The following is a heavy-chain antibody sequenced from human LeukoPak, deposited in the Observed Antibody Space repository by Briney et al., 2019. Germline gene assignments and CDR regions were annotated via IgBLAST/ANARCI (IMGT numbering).Heavy chain of an antibody. CDR1: GFTFSSYS. V-gene: IGHV3-21*01. CDR2: ISSSSSYI. J-gene: IGHJ6*02. D-gene: IGHD3-3*01. CDR3: ARALDFWSGYNYGMDV. Sequence: GGSLRLSCAASGFTFSSYSMNWVRQAPGEGLEWVSSISSSSSYIYYADSVKGRFTISRDNAKNSLYLQMNSLRAEDTAVYYCARALDFWSGYNYGMDVWGQGTTVTVSS.